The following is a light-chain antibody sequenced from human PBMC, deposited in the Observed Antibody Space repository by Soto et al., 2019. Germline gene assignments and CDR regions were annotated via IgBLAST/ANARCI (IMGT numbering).Light chain of an antibody. CDR3: QQRSNWPPLT. CDR1: QSVSSY. V-gene: IGKV3-11*01. Sequence: EIVLTQSPATLSLSPGERATLSCRASQSVSSYLAWYQQKPGQAPRLLIYDASNRATGIPARFSGSGSGTDFPLTISRREPEDFAVYYCQQRSNWPPLTFGGGTKVEIK. J-gene: IGKJ4*01. CDR2: DAS.